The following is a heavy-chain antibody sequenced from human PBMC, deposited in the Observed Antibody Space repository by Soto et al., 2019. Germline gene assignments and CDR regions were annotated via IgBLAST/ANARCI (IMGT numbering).Heavy chain of an antibody. CDR2: IVTSSAYT. Sequence: PGGSLRLSCVVSGFTFIDYYMSWRRQAPGKGLEWVSYIVTSSAYTKYADSVKGRFSISRDNAKNSLYLEMNSLRVEDTAVYYCARLRASGWYMGGYLDSWGQGTLVTVSS. CDR1: GFTFIDYY. V-gene: IGHV3-11*06. D-gene: IGHD6-13*01. J-gene: IGHJ4*02. CDR3: ARLRASGWYMGGYLDS.